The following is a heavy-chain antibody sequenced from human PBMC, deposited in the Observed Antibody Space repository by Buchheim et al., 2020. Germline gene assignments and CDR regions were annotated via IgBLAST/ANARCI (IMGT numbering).Heavy chain of an antibody. J-gene: IGHJ4*02. CDR3: ARVWRSQLRAGPFDY. Sequence: QVQLVESGGGVVQPGRSLRLSCAASGFTFSSYAMHWVRQAPGKGLEWVAVISYDGSNKYYADSVKGRFTISRDNSKNTLYLQMNSLRAEDTAVYYCARVWRSQLRAGPFDYWGQGTL. CDR2: ISYDGSNK. D-gene: IGHD5-24*01. CDR1: GFTFSSYA. V-gene: IGHV3-30*04.